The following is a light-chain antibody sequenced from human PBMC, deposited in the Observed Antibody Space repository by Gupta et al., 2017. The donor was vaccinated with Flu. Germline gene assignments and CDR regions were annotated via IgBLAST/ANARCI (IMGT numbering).Light chain of an antibody. J-gene: IGKJ2*01. CDR1: QSVSNY. V-gene: IGKV3-11*01. Sequence: EIVLTQSPATLSLSPGERATLSCRASQSVSNYLAWYQQKPGQAPRLLIYDASNRATGIPPRFSGGGSGTDFTLIISHLEPEDFAVYYCLQRSSWPRYTFGQGTKLEI. CDR2: DAS. CDR3: LQRSSWPRYT.